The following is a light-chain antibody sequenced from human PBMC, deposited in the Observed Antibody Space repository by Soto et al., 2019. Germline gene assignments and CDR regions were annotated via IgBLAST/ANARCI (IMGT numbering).Light chain of an antibody. V-gene: IGLV2-8*01. CDR1: SSDVGGYNF. J-gene: IGLJ1*01. CDR3: NSYAGSNIYV. CDR2: EVN. Sequence: QSALTQPPSASGSPGQSVTISCTGTSSDVGGYNFVSWYQHHPGKAPKLIIYEVNKRPSGVPNRFSGSKSGNTASLTVSGLQAEDEADYYCNSYAGSNIYVFGTGTQLTVL.